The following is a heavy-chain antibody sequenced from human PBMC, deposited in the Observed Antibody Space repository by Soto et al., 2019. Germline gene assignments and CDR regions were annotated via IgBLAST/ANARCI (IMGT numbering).Heavy chain of an antibody. J-gene: IGHJ4*02. D-gene: IGHD2-2*03. Sequence: SETLSLTCTVSGGSISSGDYYWSWIRQPPGKGLEWIGYIYYSGNTYYNPSLKRRVTISVDTSKNQFSLKLSSVTAADTAVYYCARARLGYCTSTSCFSSFDYWGQGILVTVSS. CDR3: ARARLGYCTSTSCFSSFDY. CDR1: GGSISSGDYY. V-gene: IGHV4-30-4*01. CDR2: IYYSGNT.